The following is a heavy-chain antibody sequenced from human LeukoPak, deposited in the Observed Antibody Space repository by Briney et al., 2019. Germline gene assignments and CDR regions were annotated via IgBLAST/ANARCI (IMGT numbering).Heavy chain of an antibody. D-gene: IGHD1-7*01. Sequence: GGSLRLSCAASGFTVSSNYMSWVRQAPGKGLEWVSVIYSGGSTYYADSVKGRFTISRDNSKNTLYLQMNSLRAEDTAVYYCARAMGNWNYFPTVLPRKGRSYYYYGMDVWGQGTTVTVSS. J-gene: IGHJ6*02. CDR1: GFTVSSNY. CDR3: ARAMGNWNYFPTVLPRKGRSYYYYGMDV. V-gene: IGHV3-53*01. CDR2: IYSGGST.